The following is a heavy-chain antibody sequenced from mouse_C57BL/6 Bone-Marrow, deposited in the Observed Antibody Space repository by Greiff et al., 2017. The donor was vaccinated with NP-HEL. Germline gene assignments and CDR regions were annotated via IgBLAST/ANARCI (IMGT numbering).Heavy chain of an antibody. Sequence: QVQLQQPGAELVKPGASVKMSCKASGYTFTSYWITWVKQRPGQGLEWIGDIYPGSGSTNYTEKFKSKATLNVDTSSSTAYMQLSSLTSEDYAVYYCARFYYGLDYWGQGTTLTVSS. D-gene: IGHD1-1*01. CDR1: GYTFTSYW. J-gene: IGHJ2*01. V-gene: IGHV1-55*01. CDR3: ARFYYGLDY. CDR2: IYPGSGST.